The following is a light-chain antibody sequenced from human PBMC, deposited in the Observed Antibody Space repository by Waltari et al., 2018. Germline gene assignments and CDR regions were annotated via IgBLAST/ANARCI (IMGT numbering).Light chain of an antibody. V-gene: IGLV2-23*01. CDR2: EGS. CDR1: SSDCRSYNL. Sequence: QSALTQPASVSGSPGQSITLPCPGTSSDCRSYNLVSWYQPHPGKAPNLMIYEGSKRPSGVSNRFSGSKSGNTASLTISGLQAEDEADYYCCSYAGSSTLVFGGGTKLTVL. CDR3: CSYAGSSTLV. J-gene: IGLJ2*01.